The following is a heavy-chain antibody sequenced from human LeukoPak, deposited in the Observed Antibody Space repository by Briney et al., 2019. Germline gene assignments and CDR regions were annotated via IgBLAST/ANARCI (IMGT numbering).Heavy chain of an antibody. CDR2: ISYDGSNK. CDR3: AKRWSGSHFEGFDY. CDR1: GFTFSRYG. Sequence: GGSLRLSCAASGFTFSRYGMHWVRQAPGKGLEWVAVISYDGSNKYYADSLKGRFTISRDNSKNTLYLQMNSLRVEDTAVYYCAKRWSGSHFEGFDYWGQGTLVTATS. V-gene: IGHV3-30*18. J-gene: IGHJ4*02. D-gene: IGHD1-26*01.